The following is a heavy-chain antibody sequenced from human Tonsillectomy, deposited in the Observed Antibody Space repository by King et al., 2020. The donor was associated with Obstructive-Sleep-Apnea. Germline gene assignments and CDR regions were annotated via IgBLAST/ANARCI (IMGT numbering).Heavy chain of an antibody. V-gene: IGHV4-34*01. CDR2: INHSGST. CDR3: ARRSTMVRGVTDDY. D-gene: IGHD3-10*01. CDR1: GGSFSGYY. Sequence: VQLQQWGAGLLKPSETLSLTCAVYGGSFSGYYWSWIRQPPGKGLEWIGEINHSGSTNYNPSLKSRVTMSVDTSKNQFSLKLSSVTAADTAVYYCARRSTMVRGVTDDYWGQGTLVTVSS. J-gene: IGHJ4*02.